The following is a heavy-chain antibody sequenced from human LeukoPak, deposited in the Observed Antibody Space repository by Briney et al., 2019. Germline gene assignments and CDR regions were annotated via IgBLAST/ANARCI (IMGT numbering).Heavy chain of an antibody. J-gene: IGHJ4*02. CDR2: IYGGGST. D-gene: IGHD6-13*01. Sequence: GGSLRLSCAASGFTVSSNHMNWVRQAPGKGLEWVSVIYGGGSTYYADSVKGRFTISRDNSKNTLYLQMNSLRAEDTAVYYCAKDRGRQLETHFDSWGQGTLVIVSS. V-gene: IGHV3-53*01. CDR1: GFTVSSNH. CDR3: AKDRGRQLETHFDS.